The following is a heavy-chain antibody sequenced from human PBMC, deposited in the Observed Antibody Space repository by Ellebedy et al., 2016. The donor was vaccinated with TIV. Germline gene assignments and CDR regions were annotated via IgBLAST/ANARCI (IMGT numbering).Heavy chain of an antibody. CDR1: GFTFSSYG. CDR3: ARDVSDY. D-gene: IGHD2/OR15-2a*01. CDR2: IWYDGSNT. V-gene: IGHV3-33*01. Sequence: GESLKISCAASGFTFSSYGMHWVRQAPGKGLEWVAVIWYDGSNTYYADSVKGRFTISRDNSKNTLYLQMNSLRAEDTAVYYCARDVSDYWGQGTLVTVSS. J-gene: IGHJ4*02.